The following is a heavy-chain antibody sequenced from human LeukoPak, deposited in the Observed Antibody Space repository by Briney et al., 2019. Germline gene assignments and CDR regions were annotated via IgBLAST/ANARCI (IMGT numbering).Heavy chain of an antibody. D-gene: IGHD3-9*01. V-gene: IGHV4-59*01. Sequence: SETLSLTCTVSGDSIRSYYWTWIRQPPGKGLEWIGYIYYSGSTNNNPSLKSRVRISLDTSKNQFSLKLSSVTAADTAVYFCARGLDYFDFWGQGTLVTVSS. CDR3: ARGLDYFDF. CDR2: IYYSGST. CDR1: GDSIRSYY. J-gene: IGHJ4*02.